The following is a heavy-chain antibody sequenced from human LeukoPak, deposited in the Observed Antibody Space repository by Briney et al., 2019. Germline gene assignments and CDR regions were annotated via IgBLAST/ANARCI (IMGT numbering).Heavy chain of an antibody. J-gene: IGHJ4*02. Sequence: TGGSLRLSCAASGLTFSSYAMSWVRQAPGKGLEWVSAISGSGGSTYYADSVKGRFTISRDNSKNTLYLQMNSLRAGDTAVYYCAKDGSRAYDILTGYYPDYWGQGTLVTVSS. CDR3: AKDGSRAYDILTGYYPDY. D-gene: IGHD3-9*01. CDR2: ISGSGGST. CDR1: GLTFSSYA. V-gene: IGHV3-23*01.